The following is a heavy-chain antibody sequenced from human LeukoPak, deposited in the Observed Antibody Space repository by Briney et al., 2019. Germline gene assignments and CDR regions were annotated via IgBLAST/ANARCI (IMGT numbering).Heavy chain of an antibody. V-gene: IGHV4-39*01. CDR3: ARHLGVTGYYPFFDY. D-gene: IGHD3-9*01. J-gene: IGHJ4*02. CDR1: GGSISSSSYY. CDR2: IYYSGST. Sequence: SETLSLTCTVSGGSISSSSYYWGWIRQPPGKGLEWIGSIYYSGSTYYNPSLKSRVTISVDTSKNQFSLKLSSVTATDTAVYYCARHLGVTGYYPFFDYWGQGTLVTISS.